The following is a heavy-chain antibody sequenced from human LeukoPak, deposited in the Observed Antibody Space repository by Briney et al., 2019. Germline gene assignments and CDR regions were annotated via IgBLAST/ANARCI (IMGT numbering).Heavy chain of an antibody. CDR1: GGSFSGYY. Sequence: SETLSLTCAVYGGSFSGYYWGWIRQPPGKGLEWIGEINHSGSTNYNPSLKSRVTISVDTSKNQFSLKLSSVTAADTAVYYCARVSIVVVPAATPPRDYYYYMDVWGKGTTVTVSS. CDR3: ARVSIVVVPAATPPRDYYYYMDV. J-gene: IGHJ6*03. V-gene: IGHV4-34*01. D-gene: IGHD2-2*02. CDR2: INHSGST.